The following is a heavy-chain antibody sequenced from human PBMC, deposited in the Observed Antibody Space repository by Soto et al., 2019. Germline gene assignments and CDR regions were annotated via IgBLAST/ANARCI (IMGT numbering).Heavy chain of an antibody. V-gene: IGHV1-18*01. CDR3: AREVGAWFDF. J-gene: IGHJ4*02. CDR2: ISGYNGDT. Sequence: QVQLVQSGPEVKEPGASVKVSCKASGYTFTSYGITWVRQGPGQGLEWVGWISGYNGDTNYAQKVXGXXXVXXDTSTSTAYLEVRSLRSDDTAVYYCAREVGAWFDFWGQGTLVTVSS. D-gene: IGHD1-26*01. CDR1: GYTFTSYG.